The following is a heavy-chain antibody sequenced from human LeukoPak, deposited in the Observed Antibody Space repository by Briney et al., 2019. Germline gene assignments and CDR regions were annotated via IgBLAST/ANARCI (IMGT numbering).Heavy chain of an antibody. D-gene: IGHD4-17*01. CDR3: ARGEDGDYYFQH. V-gene: IGHV4-34*01. J-gene: IGHJ1*01. CDR1: GGSFSGYY. Sequence: PSETLSLTCAVYGGSFSGYYWSWIRQPPGKGLEWIGEINHSGSTNYNPSLKSRVTISVDTSKNQFSVKLSSVTAADTAVFYRARGEDGDYYFQHWGQGTLVTVSS. CDR2: INHSGST.